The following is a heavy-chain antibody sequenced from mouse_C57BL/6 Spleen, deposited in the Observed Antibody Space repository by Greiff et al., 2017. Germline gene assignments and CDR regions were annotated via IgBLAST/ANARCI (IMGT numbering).Heavy chain of an antibody. Sequence: EVQVVESGGGLVKPGGSLKLSCAASGFTFSDYGMHWVRQAPEKGLEWVAYISSGSSTIYYADTVKGRFTISRDNAKNTLFLQMTSLRSEDTAMYYCAITNWDIAMDYWGQGTSVTVSS. V-gene: IGHV5-17*01. CDR2: ISSGSSTI. D-gene: IGHD4-1*01. CDR3: AITNWDIAMDY. J-gene: IGHJ4*01. CDR1: GFTFSDYG.